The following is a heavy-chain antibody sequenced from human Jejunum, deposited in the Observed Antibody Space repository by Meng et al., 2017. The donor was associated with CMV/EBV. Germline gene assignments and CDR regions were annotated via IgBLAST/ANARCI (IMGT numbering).Heavy chain of an antibody. V-gene: IGHV3-23*01. CDR3: AKSQSYYGLGSYSES. CDR2: ISGSGSKT. Sequence: FTFSNYAMTWVRQAPGKGLEWVSGISGSGSKTYYADSVKGRFTISRDNSKNTLYLQMNSLRAEDTALFYCAKSQSYYGLGSYSESWGQGTLVTVSS. D-gene: IGHD3-10*01. J-gene: IGHJ5*02. CDR1: FTFSNYA.